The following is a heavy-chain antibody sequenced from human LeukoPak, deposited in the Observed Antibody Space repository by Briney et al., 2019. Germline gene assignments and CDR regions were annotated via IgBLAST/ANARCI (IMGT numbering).Heavy chain of an antibody. D-gene: IGHD6-19*01. CDR1: GVTCSGYP. CDR3: AKDTPSRSSRWDI. J-gene: IGHJ4*02. CDR2: IASNGGNT. V-gene: IGHV3-23*01. Sequence: PGGSLRLSCAAPGVTCSGYPMSRVRQAPGKELEWVSLIASNGGNTYYADSVKGRFTISRDNSKNTLYLQMNSLRAEDTAVYYCAKDTPSRSSRWDIWGQGTLVIVST.